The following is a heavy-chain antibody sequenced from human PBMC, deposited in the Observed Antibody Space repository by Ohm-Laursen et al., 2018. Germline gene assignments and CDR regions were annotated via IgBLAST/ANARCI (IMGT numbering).Heavy chain of an antibody. CDR3: ASPTVTTTTNAFDI. Sequence: AASVKVSCKASGYTFTSYDINWVRQATGQGLEWMGWMNPNSGNTGYAQKFQGRVTMTRNTSISTAYMELSSLRSEDTAVYYCASPTVTTTTNAFDIRGQGTMVTVSS. V-gene: IGHV1-8*01. D-gene: IGHD4-17*01. J-gene: IGHJ3*02. CDR2: MNPNSGNT. CDR1: GYTFTSYD.